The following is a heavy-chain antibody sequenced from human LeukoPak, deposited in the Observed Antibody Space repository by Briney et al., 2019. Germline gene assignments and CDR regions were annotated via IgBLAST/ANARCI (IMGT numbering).Heavy chain of an antibody. D-gene: IGHD2-2*01. J-gene: IGHJ5*02. CDR2: ILPIFGIA. V-gene: IGHV1-69*04. CDR3: ARGGRSTSTSSLNWFDP. Sequence: SVKVSCKASGGTFSSYAISWVRQAPGQGLEWMGRILPIFGIANYAQKFQGRVTITADKSTSTAYMELSSLRSEDTAVYYCARGGRSTSTSSLNWFDPWGQGTLVTVSS. CDR1: GGTFSSYA.